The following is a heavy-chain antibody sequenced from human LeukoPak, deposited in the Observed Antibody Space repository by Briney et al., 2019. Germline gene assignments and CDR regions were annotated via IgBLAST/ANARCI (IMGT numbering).Heavy chain of an antibody. Sequence: GGSLGLSCAASGFTFSSYAMSWVRQTPGKGLEWVSSITSLGNYIYYADSVKGRFTISRDNLLYLQMNRLRAEDTAVYYCARDWGAWELDYWGQGALVTVSS. J-gene: IGHJ4*02. CDR1: GFTFSSYA. CDR3: ARDWGAWELDY. CDR2: ITSLGNYI. D-gene: IGHD1-26*01. V-gene: IGHV3-21*01.